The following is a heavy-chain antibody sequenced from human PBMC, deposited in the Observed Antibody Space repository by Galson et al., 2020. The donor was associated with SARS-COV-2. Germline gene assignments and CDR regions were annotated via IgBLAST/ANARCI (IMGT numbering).Heavy chain of an antibody. CDR3: ARDMHCPGGVCRVYGLYV. V-gene: IGHV3-21*01. D-gene: IGHD2-8*02. J-gene: IGHJ6*02. Sequence: GESLKISCAASQFSFSTYYISWVRQAPGKGLEWVSSSSSSSSYRYYADSVKGRFTVSRDNAKRSLFLQMNSLRVEDTGVYYCARDMHCPGGVCRVYGLYVWGQGTTVTVSS. CDR1: QFSFSTYY. CDR2: SSSSSSYR.